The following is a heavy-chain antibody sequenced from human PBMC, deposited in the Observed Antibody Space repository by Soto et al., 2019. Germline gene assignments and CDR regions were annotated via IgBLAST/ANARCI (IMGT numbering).Heavy chain of an antibody. J-gene: IGHJ3*02. CDR2: IHPGDSDT. CDR1: GYSFNNYW. D-gene: IGHD2-2*01. V-gene: IGHV5-51*01. CDR3: VRYGYDCSSNSCSRLGAFDI. Sequence: GESLKISCKGSGYSFNNYWIGWVRQMPGKGLEWMGIIHPGDSDTRDSPSFQGQVTISADKSISTAYLQWSSLKASDTAMYYCVRYGYDCSSNSCSRLGAFDIWGHGTMVTVSS.